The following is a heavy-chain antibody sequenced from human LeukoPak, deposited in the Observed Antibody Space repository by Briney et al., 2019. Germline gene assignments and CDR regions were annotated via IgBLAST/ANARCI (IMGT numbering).Heavy chain of an antibody. J-gene: IGHJ4*02. CDR1: GGTFSNYA. Sequence: ASVKVSCKASGGTFSNYAISWVRQAPGQGLEWMGGIIPIFGTANYAQKFQGRVTITTDESTSTAYMELSSLRSEDTAVYYCARDESSITIFGVVTVPYFDYWGQGTLVTVSS. CDR3: ARDESSITIFGVVTVPYFDY. D-gene: IGHD3-3*01. V-gene: IGHV1-69*05. CDR2: IIPIFGTA.